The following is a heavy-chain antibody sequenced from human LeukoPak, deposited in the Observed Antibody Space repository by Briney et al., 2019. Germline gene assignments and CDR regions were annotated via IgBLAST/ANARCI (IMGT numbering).Heavy chain of an antibody. CDR2: IFSGGST. J-gene: IGHJ3*02. CDR3: ARELVQGDAFDI. D-gene: IGHD6-13*01. Sequence: GGSLRLSCAASGFTVSSNYMSWVRQAPGKGLEWVSVIFSGGSTYYADSVKGRFTISRDNSKNTLYLQMNSLRAEDTAVYYCARELVQGDAFDIWGQGTMVTVSS. CDR1: GFTVSSNY. V-gene: IGHV3-66*01.